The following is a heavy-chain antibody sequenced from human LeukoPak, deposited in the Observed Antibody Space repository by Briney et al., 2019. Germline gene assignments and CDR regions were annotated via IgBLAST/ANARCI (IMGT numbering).Heavy chain of an antibody. CDR3: ARDSHDYRNYYYYYMDV. J-gene: IGHJ6*03. CDR2: IYYSGST. D-gene: IGHD4-11*01. Sequence: SETLSLTCTVSGGSISSYYWSWIRQPPGKGLEWIGYIYYSGSTNYNPSLKSRVTTSVDTSKNQFSLKLSSVTAADTAVYYCARDSHDYRNYYYYYMDVWGKGTTVTVSS. V-gene: IGHV4-59*01. CDR1: GGSISSYY.